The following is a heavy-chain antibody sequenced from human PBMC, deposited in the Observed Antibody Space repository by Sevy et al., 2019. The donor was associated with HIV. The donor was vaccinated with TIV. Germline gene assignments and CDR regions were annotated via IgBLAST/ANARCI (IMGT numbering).Heavy chain of an antibody. V-gene: IGHV4-39*01. CDR1: GGSISRNNIY. J-gene: IGHJ4*02. Sequence: SETLSLTCTVSGGSISRNNIYWGWIRQPPGKGLEWIGSIYYSGSTSYYPSLKSRITISVDTSKNQFSLKLNSVTAADTAVYYCARLGNLGGRLYYFDFWGQGTLVTVSS. CDR3: ARLGNLGGRLYYFDF. D-gene: IGHD3-16*01. CDR2: IYYSGST.